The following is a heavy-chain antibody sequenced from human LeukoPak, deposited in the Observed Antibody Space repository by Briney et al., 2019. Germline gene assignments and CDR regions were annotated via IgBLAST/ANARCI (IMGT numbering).Heavy chain of an antibody. CDR3: ARAMVRGVNDY. J-gene: IGHJ4*02. CDR2: ISSSSVYI. D-gene: IGHD3-10*01. V-gene: IGHV3-21*01. Sequence: GGSLRLSCAASGFNFISYSINWVRQAPGKGLEWVSSISSSSVYIYYADSVKGRFTISRDNAKSSLYLPMSSLRAEDTAVYYCARAMVRGVNDYWGQGTLVTVSS. CDR1: GFNFISYS.